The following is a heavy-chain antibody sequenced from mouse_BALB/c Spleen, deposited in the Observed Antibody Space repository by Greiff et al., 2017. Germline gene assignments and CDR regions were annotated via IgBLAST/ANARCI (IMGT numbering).Heavy chain of an antibody. V-gene: IGHV14-1*02. CDR3: ARTEGDGYYDAMDY. CDR1: GFNITDYY. D-gene: IGHD2-3*01. J-gene: IGHJ4*01. CDR2: IDPENGNT. Sequence: EVMLVESGAELVRPGALVKLSCKASGFNITDYYMHWVKQRPEQGLEWIGWIDPENGNTIYDPKFQGKASITADTSSNTAYLQLSSLTSEDTAVYYCARTEGDGYYDAMDYWGQGTTVTVSS.